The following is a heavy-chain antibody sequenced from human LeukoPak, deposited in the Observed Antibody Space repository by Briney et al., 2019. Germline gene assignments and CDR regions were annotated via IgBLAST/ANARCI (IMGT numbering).Heavy chain of an antibody. V-gene: IGHV3-23*01. J-gene: IGHJ5*02. CDR1: GFTFSSYA. CDR3: AKFKVRANWFDP. CDR2: ISGSGGST. Sequence: GGSLRLSCAASGFTFSSYAMGWVRQAPGEGLEWVSAISGSGGSTYYADSVKGRFTISRDNSKNTLYLQMNSLRAEDTAVYYCAKFKVRANWFDPWGQGTLVTVSS. D-gene: IGHD3-10*01.